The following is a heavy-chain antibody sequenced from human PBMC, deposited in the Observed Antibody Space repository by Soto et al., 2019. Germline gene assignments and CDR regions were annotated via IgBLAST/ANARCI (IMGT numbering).Heavy chain of an antibody. D-gene: IGHD3-3*01. J-gene: IGHJ3*02. CDR1: GYSFTSYW. CDR3: ARSYYDFWSGYSPFCAFDI. CDR2: IYPGDSDT. Sequence: GESLKISCKGSGYSFTSYWIGWVRQMPGKGLEWMGIIYPGDSDTRYSPSFQGQVTISADKSISTAYLQWSSLKASDTAMYYCARSYYDFWSGYSPFCAFDIWGPGRMVTGSS. V-gene: IGHV5-51*01.